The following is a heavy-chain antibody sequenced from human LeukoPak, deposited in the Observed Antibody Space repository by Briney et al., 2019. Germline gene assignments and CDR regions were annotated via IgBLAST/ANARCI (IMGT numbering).Heavy chain of an antibody. V-gene: IGHV3-53*01. CDR2: IYSGGST. CDR1: GFTFTSYW. J-gene: IGHJ4*02. D-gene: IGHD6-19*01. CDR3: AKDLAVAGTREGY. Sequence: GGSLRLSCAASGFTFTSYWMSWVRQAPGKGLEWVSVIYSGGSTYYADSVKGRFTISRDNSKNTLFLQMNSLRAEDTAVYYCAKDLAVAGTREGYWGQGTLVTVSS.